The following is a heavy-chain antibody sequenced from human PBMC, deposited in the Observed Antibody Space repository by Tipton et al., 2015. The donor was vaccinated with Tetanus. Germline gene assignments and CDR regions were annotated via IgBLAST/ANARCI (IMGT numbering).Heavy chain of an antibody. Sequence: TLSLTCAVSGGSLSGFYWSWIRQPPGKGLEWIGEINHRGGTSYSPSLKSRVTISVDTSKNQFSLRLRSVAAADTAVYYCARGGRDAYNNPLGAFDVWGRGTTVTVSS. CDR3: ARGGRDAYNNPLGAFDV. D-gene: IGHD5-24*01. J-gene: IGHJ3*01. V-gene: IGHV4-34*01. CDR2: INHRGGT. CDR1: GGSLSGFY.